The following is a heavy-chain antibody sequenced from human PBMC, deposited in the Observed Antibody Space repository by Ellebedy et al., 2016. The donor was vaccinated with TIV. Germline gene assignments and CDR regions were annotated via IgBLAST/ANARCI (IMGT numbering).Heavy chain of an antibody. Sequence: SETLSLTCSVSGGSISSSSYHWGWIRQPPGKGLEWIGSIHYSGSTNYNPSLKSRLTFSVDTSKNQFSLKLSSVTAADTAVYYCARLSHQIPDWGQGILVTVSS. J-gene: IGHJ4*02. V-gene: IGHV4-39*01. CDR1: GGSISSSSYH. CDR3: ARLSHQIPD. CDR2: IHYSGST.